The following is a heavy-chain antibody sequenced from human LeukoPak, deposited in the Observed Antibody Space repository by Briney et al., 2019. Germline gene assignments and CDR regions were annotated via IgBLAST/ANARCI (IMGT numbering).Heavy chain of an antibody. CDR3: TTQYSSGPPGY. V-gene: IGHV3-73*01. J-gene: IGHJ4*02. CDR2: IRSKVNNYAT. CDR1: GFTFSGSA. Sequence: GGSLKLSCAASGFTFSGSAMHWVRQASGKGLEWVGRIRSKVNNYATAYAASVKDRFNISRDDSRNTAYLQMNSLKTEDTAVYYWTTQYSSGPPGYWGQGTLVTVSS. D-gene: IGHD6-19*01.